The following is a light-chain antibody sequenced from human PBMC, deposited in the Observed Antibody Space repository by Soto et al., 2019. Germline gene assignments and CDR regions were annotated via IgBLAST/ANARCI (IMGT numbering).Light chain of an antibody. J-gene: IGKJ1*01. Sequence: DTPLSQSLSTMSASVGHRVTITCRASQSISSWLAWYQQKPGKAPKLLIYKASSLESGVPSRFSGSGSGTEFTLTISSLQPDDFATYYCQQYNSYPRTFGQGTKVDIK. CDR1: QSISSW. CDR3: QQYNSYPRT. CDR2: KAS. V-gene: IGKV1-5*03.